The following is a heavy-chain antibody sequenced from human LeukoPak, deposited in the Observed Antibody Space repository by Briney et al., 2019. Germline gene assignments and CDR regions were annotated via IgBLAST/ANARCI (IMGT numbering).Heavy chain of an antibody. J-gene: IGHJ5*02. CDR3: ARVPQLYNWFDP. CDR1: GGSISSSSW. V-gene: IGHV4-4*02. Sequence: SGTLSLTCAVSGGSISSSSWWSWVRQPPGKGLEWIGEVFHDGSPNYNPSFRGRVTILVDKSKNQFSLNLGSLTAADTAMYYCARVPQLYNWFDPWGQGTLVTVSS. CDR2: VFHDGSP.